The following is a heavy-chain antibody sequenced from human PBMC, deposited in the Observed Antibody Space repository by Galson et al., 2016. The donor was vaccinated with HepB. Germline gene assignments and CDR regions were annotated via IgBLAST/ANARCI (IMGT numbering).Heavy chain of an antibody. J-gene: IGHJ4*02. V-gene: IGHV3-23*01. Sequence: SLRLSCAASGFTFSNYVMSWVHQAPGKGLEWVSGIYRSGSPTWYADSVKGRFTISRDNSKNTLYLQMNSLRAEDTAVYYCAKERDCFGDYAFDSWGQGTLCTVAS. CDR3: AKERDCFGDYAFDS. CDR1: GFTFSNYV. D-gene: IGHD3-16*01. CDR2: IYRSGSPT.